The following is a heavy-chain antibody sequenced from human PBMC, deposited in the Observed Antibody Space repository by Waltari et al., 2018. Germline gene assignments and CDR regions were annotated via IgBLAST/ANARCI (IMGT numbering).Heavy chain of an antibody. CDR3: ARGEPLAGRKIPFDS. CDR2: INPTSGGT. D-gene: IGHD6-19*01. V-gene: IGHV1-2*02. CDR1: GYTFTGKY. J-gene: IGHJ4*02. Sequence: QVQLVQSGAEVKKPGASVNVSCKTYGYTFTGKYIFWVRQAPGQGLEWMGWINPTSGGTRIAQKFQGRVTMTRDTSTTTAYLEVSELKSDDTAVYYCARGEPLAGRKIPFDSWGQGTLVTVSS.